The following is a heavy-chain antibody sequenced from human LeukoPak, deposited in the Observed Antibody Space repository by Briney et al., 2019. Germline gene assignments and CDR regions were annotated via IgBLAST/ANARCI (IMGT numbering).Heavy chain of an antibody. CDR2: FSSDGSST. J-gene: IGHJ4*02. Sequence: GGSLRLSCSASGFTFSSSAMYWVRQAPGKGLEYVSSFSSDGSSTFYADSVQGRFTISRDNSKNMLYLQMSSLRADDTAVYYCVKTLKYYGSGRGLFDSWGQGILVTVSS. D-gene: IGHD3-10*01. CDR3: VKTLKYYGSGRGLFDS. V-gene: IGHV3-64D*06. CDR1: GFTFSSSA.